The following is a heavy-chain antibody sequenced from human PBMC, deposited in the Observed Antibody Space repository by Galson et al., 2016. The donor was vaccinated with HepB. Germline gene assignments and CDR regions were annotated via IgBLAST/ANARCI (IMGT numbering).Heavy chain of an antibody. V-gene: IGHV3-30*18. CDR3: AKGLKANFYYYLDV. D-gene: IGHD5-12*01. J-gene: IGHJ6*03. CDR1: GFSFSSHS. CDR2: ISYDGSYK. Sequence: SLRLSCAASGFSFSSHSMHWVRQAPGKGLEWLAIISYDGSYKHYADSVKGRFTISRDNSNNTLYLQMNSLRGEDTAVYHCAKGLKANFYYYLDVWGKGTTVAVSS.